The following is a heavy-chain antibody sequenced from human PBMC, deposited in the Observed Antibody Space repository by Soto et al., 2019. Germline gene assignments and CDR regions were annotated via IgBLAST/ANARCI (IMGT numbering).Heavy chain of an antibody. J-gene: IGHJ5*02. Sequence: SETLSLTCTVSGTSISRGGYYWCWIRQYPGKGLEWIGYIYYSGSTYYNPSLKSRVTISVDTSKNQFSLKLSSVTAADTAVYYCARSSFSLDPWGQGTLVTVSS. CDR3: ARSSFSLDP. CDR2: IYYSGST. D-gene: IGHD2-15*01. V-gene: IGHV4-31*03. CDR1: GTSISRGGYY.